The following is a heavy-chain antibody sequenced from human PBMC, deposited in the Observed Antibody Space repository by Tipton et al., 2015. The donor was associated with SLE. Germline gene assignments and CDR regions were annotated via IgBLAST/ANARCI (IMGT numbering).Heavy chain of an antibody. J-gene: IGHJ6*04. Sequence: SLRLSCAASGFTFSRSDMHWVRQTTEGLEWFAAIGRGGDIYSAASVKGRFTISRENAKNSLYLQMNTLRAGATTIYYCAREMDDSSSRSWSLDVWGKGTTVTVSS. D-gene: IGHD6-13*01. V-gene: IGHV3-13*01. CDR1: GFTFSRSD. CDR2: IGRGGDI. CDR3: AREMDDSSSRSWSLDV.